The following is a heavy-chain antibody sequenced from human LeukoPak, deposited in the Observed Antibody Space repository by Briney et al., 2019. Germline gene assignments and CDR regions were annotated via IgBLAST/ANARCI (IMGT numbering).Heavy chain of an antibody. CDR2: IYHSGST. CDR3: ARRGGGYSYSYVDY. J-gene: IGHJ4*02. CDR1: GGSISSSNW. V-gene: IGHV4-4*02. Sequence: PSETLSLTCAVSGGSISSSNWWSWVRQPPGKGLEWIGEIYHSGSTNYNPSLKSRVTISVDKSKNQFSLKLTSVTAADTAVYYCARRGGGYSYSYVDYWGQGTLVTVSS. D-gene: IGHD5-18*01.